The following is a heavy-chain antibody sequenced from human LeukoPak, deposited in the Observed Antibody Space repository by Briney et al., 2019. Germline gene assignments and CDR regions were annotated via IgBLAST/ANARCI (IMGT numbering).Heavy chain of an antibody. V-gene: IGHV1-18*04. CDR2: IGAYNGNT. CDR1: GYTFTSYG. D-gene: IGHD3-10*01. J-gene: IGHJ4*02. CDR3: ATCTMVRGVILLGFDY. Sequence: ASVKVACKASGYTFTSYGISWVRHAPGQGLEWMGWIGAYNGNTNYAQKLQGRVTMTTDTSTSTAYMELRSLRSDDTAVYYCATCTMVRGVILLGFDYWGQGTLVTVSS.